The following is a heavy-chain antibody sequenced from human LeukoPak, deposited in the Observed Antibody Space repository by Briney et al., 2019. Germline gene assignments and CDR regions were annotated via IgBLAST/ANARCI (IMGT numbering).Heavy chain of an antibody. J-gene: IGHJ6*02. CDR1: GFTFSSYA. CDR2: ISYDGSNK. CDR3: ARSLPHLDYYYYGMDV. V-gene: IGHV3-30-3*01. Sequence: GGSLRLSCAASGFTFSSYAMPWVRQAPGKGLEWVAVISYDGSNKYYADSVKGRFTISRDNSKNTLYLQMNSLRAEDTAVYYCARSLPHLDYYYYGMDVWGQGTTVTVSS.